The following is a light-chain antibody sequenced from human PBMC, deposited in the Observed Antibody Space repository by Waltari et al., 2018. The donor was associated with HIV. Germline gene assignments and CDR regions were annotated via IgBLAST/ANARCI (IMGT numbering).Light chain of an antibody. Sequence: QSVLTQPPSTSGTPGQRVTISCSGSSSNIGSNYVYWYQQLPGTAPKLLIYRNIQRPSGVPDRFSGSKSGTSASLAISGLRSEDEADYYCVAWDDSWVFGGGTKLTVL. CDR3: VAWDDSWV. V-gene: IGLV1-47*01. CDR2: RNI. CDR1: SSNIGSNY. J-gene: IGLJ3*02.